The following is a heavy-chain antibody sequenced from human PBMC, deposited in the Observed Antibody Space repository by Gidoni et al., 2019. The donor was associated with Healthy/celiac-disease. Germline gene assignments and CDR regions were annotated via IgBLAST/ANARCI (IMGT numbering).Heavy chain of an antibody. Sequence: QVQLVQSGAEVKKPGSSVKVSCKASGGTFSSYAIRWVRQAPGQGPEWMGGTIPIFGTANYAQKFQGRVTITADESTSTAYMELSSLRSEDTAVYYCARAGAHYDFWSGYYTIRDYYYYMDVWGKGTTVTVSS. CDR3: ARAGAHYDFWSGYYTIRDYYYYMDV. V-gene: IGHV1-69*01. J-gene: IGHJ6*03. CDR1: GGTFSSYA. CDR2: TIPIFGTA. D-gene: IGHD3-3*01.